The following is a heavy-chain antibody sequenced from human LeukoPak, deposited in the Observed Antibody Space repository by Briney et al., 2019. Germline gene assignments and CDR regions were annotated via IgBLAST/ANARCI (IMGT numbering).Heavy chain of an antibody. Sequence: GGSLRLSCAASGFTFSNYAMSWVRQAPGKGLEWVSAISGSGGSTYYADSVKGRFTISRDNSKNTLYLQMNSLRAEDTAVYYCAKDGSGWYGGNWFDPWGQGTLVTVSS. CDR1: GFTFSNYA. CDR2: ISGSGGST. D-gene: IGHD6-19*01. CDR3: AKDGSGWYGGNWFDP. V-gene: IGHV3-23*01. J-gene: IGHJ5*02.